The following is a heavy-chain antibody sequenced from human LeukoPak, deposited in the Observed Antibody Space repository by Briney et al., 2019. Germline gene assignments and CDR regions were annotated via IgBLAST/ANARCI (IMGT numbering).Heavy chain of an antibody. V-gene: IGHV3-48*03. J-gene: IGHJ4*02. Sequence: GGSLRLSCAASGFTFSSYEMNWVRQAPGKGLEWVSYISSSGSTIYYADSVKGRFTISRDNAKNSLYLQMNSLRAEDMAVYYCARDREAVDTKAWYFDYWGQGTLVTVSS. CDR1: GFTFSSYE. D-gene: IGHD6-19*01. CDR2: ISSSGSTI. CDR3: ARDREAVDTKAWYFDY.